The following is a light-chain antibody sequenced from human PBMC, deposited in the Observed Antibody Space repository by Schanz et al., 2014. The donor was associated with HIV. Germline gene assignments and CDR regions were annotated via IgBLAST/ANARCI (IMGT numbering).Light chain of an antibody. CDR3: QQYGSFFS. V-gene: IGKV3-20*01. J-gene: IGKJ4*01. CDR2: GAS. CDR1: QSVSSSY. Sequence: EIVLTQSPGTLSLSPGERATLSCRASQSVSSSYLAWYQQKPGQAPRLLIYGASSRATGIPDRFSGSGFGTDFTLTINRVEPADFAVYYCQQYGSFFSFGGGTKVEIK.